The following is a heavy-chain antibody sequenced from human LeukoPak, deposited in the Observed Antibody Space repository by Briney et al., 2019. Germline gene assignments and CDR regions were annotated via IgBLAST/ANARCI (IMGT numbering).Heavy chain of an antibody. CDR3: ARGTGITIFGVTRYYFDY. D-gene: IGHD3-3*01. V-gene: IGHV4-61*02. CDR1: GGSLISSSYY. CDR2: IYPSGST. Sequence: PSETLSLTCTVSGGSLISSSYYWSWIRQPAGKGLEWIGRIYPSGSTNYNPSLKSRVTISVDTSKNHFSLKLSSVTAADTAVYYCARGTGITIFGVTRYYFDYWGQGTLVTVSS. J-gene: IGHJ4*02.